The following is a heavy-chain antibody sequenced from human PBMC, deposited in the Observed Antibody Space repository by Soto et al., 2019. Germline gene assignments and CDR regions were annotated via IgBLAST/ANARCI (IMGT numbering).Heavy chain of an antibody. CDR3: ARQDVLGAEGRAFTWSQYSCYDMDC. Sequence: RVSLEISCNVSGYSLTSYRIGWGRRRPGPGMEWMGIIYPGDSDTRYSPSFQGQVTISADKSISTAYLQWSSLKASDTAMYYCARQDVLGAEGRAFTWSQYSCYDMDCCGRGTKFTVSS. CDR2: IYPGDSDT. CDR1: GYSLTSYR. D-gene: IGHD5-18*01. J-gene: IGHJ6*02. V-gene: IGHV5-51*01.